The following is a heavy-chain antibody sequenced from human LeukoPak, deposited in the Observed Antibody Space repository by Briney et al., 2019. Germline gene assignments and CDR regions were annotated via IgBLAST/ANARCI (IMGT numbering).Heavy chain of an antibody. J-gene: IGHJ3*01. Sequence: SQTLPLTCTVSGGSISSGDSNWSWLRPPPGQGLESIGYIFDSGNTYYNPSLQSRVIISVDTSKNQFSLKLSSVTAADRAVYYCATYDFWGGYWPFDFWGQGTLVNVPS. CDR3: ATYDFWGGYWPFDF. D-gene: IGHD3-3*01. CDR2: IFDSGNT. V-gene: IGHV4-30-4*08. CDR1: GGSISSGDSN.